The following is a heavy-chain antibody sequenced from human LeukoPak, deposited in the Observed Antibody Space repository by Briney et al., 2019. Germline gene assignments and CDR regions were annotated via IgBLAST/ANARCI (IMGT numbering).Heavy chain of an antibody. CDR2: ISGSGGGT. Sequence: PGGSQRLSCAASGFTFSSYAMSWVRQAPGKGLEWVSAISGSGGGTYYADSVKGRFSISRDNSKNTLYLQMNSLRAEDTAVYYCAKVLSGSYSYYFDYWGQGTLVTVSS. V-gene: IGHV3-23*01. CDR3: AKVLSGSYSYYFDY. J-gene: IGHJ4*02. CDR1: GFTFSSYA. D-gene: IGHD1-26*01.